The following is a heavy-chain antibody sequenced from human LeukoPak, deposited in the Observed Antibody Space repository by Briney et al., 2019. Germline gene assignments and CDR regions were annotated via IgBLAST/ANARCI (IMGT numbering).Heavy chain of an antibody. CDR2: IYYSETT. CDR3: ARQRYYGSGSYSLNWFDP. V-gene: IGHV4-39*01. CDR1: GGSISSSSYY. Sequence: GSLSLTCTVSGGSISSSSYYWGWIRQPPGKGLEWIGSIYYSETTYYNPSLKGRVTISVDTSKNQFSLRLSSVTAADTAVYYCARQRYYGSGSYSLNWFDPWGQGTLVTVSS. J-gene: IGHJ5*02. D-gene: IGHD3-10*01.